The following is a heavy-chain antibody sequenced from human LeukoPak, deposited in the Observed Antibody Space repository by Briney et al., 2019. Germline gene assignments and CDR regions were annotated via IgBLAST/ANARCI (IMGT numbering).Heavy chain of an antibody. CDR1: GFTFSSYG. D-gene: IGHD2/OR15-2a*01. J-gene: IGHJ4*02. CDR2: IRYDGSNK. V-gene: IGHV3-30*02. Sequence: GGFLRLSCAASGFTFSSYGMHWVRQAPGKGLEWVAFIRYDGSNKYYADSVKGRFTISRDNSKNTLYLQMDSLTAEDTAVYYCTRKGSQWDFLVDYWGQGTRVAVSP. CDR3: TRKGSQWDFLVDY.